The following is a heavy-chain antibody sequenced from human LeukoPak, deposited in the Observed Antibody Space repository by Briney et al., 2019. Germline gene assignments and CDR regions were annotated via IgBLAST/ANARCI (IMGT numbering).Heavy chain of an antibody. D-gene: IGHD1-26*01. CDR2: IKQDGSEK. CDR3: AKDRLGAILYFDY. CDR1: GFTFSSYW. J-gene: IGHJ4*02. V-gene: IGHV3-7*01. Sequence: GGSLRLSCAASGFTFSSYWMSWVRQAPGKGLEWVANIKQDGSEKYYVDSVEGRFTISRDNAKNSLYLQMSSLRAEDTAVYYCAKDRLGAILYFDYWGQGTLVTVSS.